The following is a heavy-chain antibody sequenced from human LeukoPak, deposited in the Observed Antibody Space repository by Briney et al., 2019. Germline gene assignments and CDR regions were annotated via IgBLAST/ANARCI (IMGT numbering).Heavy chain of an antibody. CDR2: IKQDGSEK. V-gene: IGHV3-7*01. CDR1: GFTFSSYW. J-gene: IGHJ6*03. Sequence: PGGSLRLSCAASGFTFSSYWMSWVRQAPGKGLEWVANIKQDGSEKYYVDSVKGRFTISRDNAKNSLYLQMNSLRAEDTAVYYCAGTYDFWSGYLFSPLYYYYMDVWGKGTTVTVSS. CDR3: AGTYDFWSGYLFSPLYYYYMDV. D-gene: IGHD3-3*01.